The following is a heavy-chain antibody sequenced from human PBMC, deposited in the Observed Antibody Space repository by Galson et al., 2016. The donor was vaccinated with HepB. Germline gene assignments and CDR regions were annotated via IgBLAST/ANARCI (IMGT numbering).Heavy chain of an antibody. V-gene: IGHV3-21*01. CDR1: GFTFTRYT. CDR3: ARECLSDYGDYKYYYYPLDV. CDR2: ISGGSSNT. D-gene: IGHD4-17*01. J-gene: IGHJ6*01. Sequence: SLRLSCAASGFTFTRYTMNWVRQSPGKGLEWVSSISGGSSNTYYADSVKGRFTISRDNAKNALYLQMNSLRAEDTAVYYCARECLSDYGDYKYYYYPLDVWGQGTTVTVSS.